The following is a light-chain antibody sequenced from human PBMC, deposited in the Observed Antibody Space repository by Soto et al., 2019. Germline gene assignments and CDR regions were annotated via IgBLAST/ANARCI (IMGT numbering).Light chain of an antibody. CDR2: EVS. V-gene: IGLV2-8*01. CDR3: SSYAGSNNF. Sequence: QSVLAQPPSASGSPGRSVTISCTGTSSDVGGYNYVSWYQQHPGKAPKLMIYEVSKRPSGVPDRFSGSKSGNTASLTVSGLQAEDEADYYCSSYAGSNNFFGTGTKVTVL. J-gene: IGLJ1*01. CDR1: SSDVGGYNY.